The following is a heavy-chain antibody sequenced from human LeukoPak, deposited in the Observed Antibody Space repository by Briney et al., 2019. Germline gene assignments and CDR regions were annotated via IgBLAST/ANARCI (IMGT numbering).Heavy chain of an antibody. V-gene: IGHV3-33*01. Sequence: PGRSLRLSYAASGFTFSSYGMHWVRQAPGKGLEWVAVIWYDGSNKYYADSVKGRFTISRDNSKKALYLQMNSLSAEDTAVYYCARAPGDYYDNFLDYWGQGTLVTVSS. CDR1: GFTFSSYG. J-gene: IGHJ4*02. D-gene: IGHD3-22*01. CDR2: IWYDGSNK. CDR3: ARAPGDYYDNFLDY.